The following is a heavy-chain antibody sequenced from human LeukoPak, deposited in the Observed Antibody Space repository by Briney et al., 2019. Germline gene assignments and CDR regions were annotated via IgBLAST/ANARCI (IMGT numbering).Heavy chain of an antibody. CDR3: ARGGYYYDSSCYYHDALYI. CDR1: GFAVSSNY. V-gene: IGHV3-53*01. D-gene: IGHD3-22*01. CDR2: IYSGGGT. J-gene: IGHJ3*02. Sequence: PGGSLRLSCAASGFAVSSNYMNWVRQAPGKGVKGVSIIYSGGGTYYANSGRGRFTISRDNSKNTLYLQMNSLRDEDTAVYYCARGGYYYDSSCYYHDALYIWGQGTMVTVSS.